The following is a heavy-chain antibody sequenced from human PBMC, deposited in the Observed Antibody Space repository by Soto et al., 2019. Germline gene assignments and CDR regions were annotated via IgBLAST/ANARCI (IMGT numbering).Heavy chain of an antibody. J-gene: IGHJ6*02. CDR1: GGTFSSYA. V-gene: IGHV1-69*13. D-gene: IGHD6-6*01. CDR3: ARAPYSSSIYYHGMDV. Sequence: SVKVSCKASGGTFSSYAISWVRQAPGQGLEWMGGIIPIFGTANHAQKFQGRVTITADESTSTAYMELSSLRSEDTAVYYCARAPYSSSIYYHGMDVWGQGTTVTVSS. CDR2: IIPIFGTA.